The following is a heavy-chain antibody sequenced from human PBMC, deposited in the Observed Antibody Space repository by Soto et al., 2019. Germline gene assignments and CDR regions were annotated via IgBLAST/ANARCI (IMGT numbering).Heavy chain of an antibody. D-gene: IGHD3-22*01. CDR3: ARALGLVVVLGNWFDP. V-gene: IGHV3-74*01. Sequence: GSLRLSCAASGFAFSTKWMHWVRQGPGKGLVWVSRINIDGTTTNYADSVKGRFTISRDNAKNMLYLQMDSLRAEDTAVYYCARALGLVVVLGNWFDPWGQGTLVTVSS. J-gene: IGHJ5*02. CDR1: GFAFSTKW. CDR2: INIDGTTT.